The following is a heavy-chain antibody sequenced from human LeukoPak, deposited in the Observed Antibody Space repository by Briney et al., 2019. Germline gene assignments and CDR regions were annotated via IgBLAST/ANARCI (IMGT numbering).Heavy chain of an antibody. Sequence: SETLSLTCAVYGGSFNGYNWSWIRQPPGEGQEWIGEIYHSGSTNYHPSLKSRVTISVDTSKNQFSLKLSSVTAADTAVYYCARGGCSGCSCYSVGAFDIWGQGTMVTVSS. CDR3: ARGGCSGCSCYSVGAFDI. J-gene: IGHJ3*02. CDR2: IYHSGST. CDR1: GGSFNGYN. V-gene: IGHV4-34*01. D-gene: IGHD2-15*01.